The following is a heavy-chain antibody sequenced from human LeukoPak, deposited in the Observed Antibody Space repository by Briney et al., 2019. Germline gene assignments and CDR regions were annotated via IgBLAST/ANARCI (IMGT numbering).Heavy chain of an antibody. Sequence: SETLSLTCTVSGGSISSYYWSWVRQPAGKGVEWIGRTYTSGSTNYNPSLKSRVTMSVDTSKNQFSLKLSSVTAADTAVYYCARALYYFDYWGQGTLVTVSS. V-gene: IGHV4-4*07. J-gene: IGHJ4*02. CDR1: GGSISSYY. CDR3: ARALYYFDY. CDR2: TYTSGST.